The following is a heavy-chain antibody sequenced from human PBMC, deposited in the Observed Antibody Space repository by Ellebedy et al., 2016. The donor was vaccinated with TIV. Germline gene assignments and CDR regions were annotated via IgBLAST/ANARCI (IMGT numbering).Heavy chain of an antibody. V-gene: IGHV3-7*01. CDR1: GFTFGDYW. CDR3: ARWIYSSAWFLDY. CDR2: IKQGESDK. D-gene: IGHD6-19*01. Sequence: GESLKISXVASGFTFGDYWMAWVRQAPGTGLEWVANIKQGESDKRYVGSVEGRFTISRDNADNSLFLQMNSLRVEDTALYYCARWIYSSAWFLDYWGQGTLVTVSS. J-gene: IGHJ4*02.